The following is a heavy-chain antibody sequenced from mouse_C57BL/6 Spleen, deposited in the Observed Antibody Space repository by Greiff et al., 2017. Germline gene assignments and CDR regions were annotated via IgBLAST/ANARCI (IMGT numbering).Heavy chain of an antibody. CDR1: GFNIKDYY. CDR3: TPFYGSSRGFAY. V-gene: IGHV14-1*01. Sequence: LMESGAELVRPGASVKLSCTASGFNIKDYYMHWVKQRPEQGLEWIGRIDPEDGDTEYAPKFQGKATMTADTSSNTAYLQLSSRTSEDTAVYYCTPFYGSSRGFAYWGQGTLVTVSA. CDR2: IDPEDGDT. D-gene: IGHD1-1*01. J-gene: IGHJ3*01.